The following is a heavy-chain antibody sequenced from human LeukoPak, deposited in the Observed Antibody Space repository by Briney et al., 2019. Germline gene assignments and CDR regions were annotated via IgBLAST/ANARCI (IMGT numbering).Heavy chain of an antibody. CDR1: GGSISGSNW. J-gene: IGHJ3*02. CDR2: IYHSGST. D-gene: IGHD3-10*01. CDR3: AAYMVRGVIYAFDI. V-gene: IGHV4-4*02. Sequence: SGTLSLTCAVSGGSISGSNWWSWVRQPPGKGLEWIGEIYHSGSTNYNPSLKSRVTISVDKSKNQFSLKLSSVTAADTAVYYCAAYMVRGVIYAFDIWGQGTMVTVSS.